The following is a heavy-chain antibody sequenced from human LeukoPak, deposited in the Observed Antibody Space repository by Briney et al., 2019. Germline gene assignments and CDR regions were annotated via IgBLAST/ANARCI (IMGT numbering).Heavy chain of an antibody. CDR1: GYTFTSYG. CDR2: ISAYNGNT. D-gene: IGHD2-21*02. CDR3: AITYCGGDCYSPGDWYFDL. V-gene: IGHV1-18*01. J-gene: IGHJ2*01. Sequence: VASVTVSCKASGYTFTSYGISWVRQAPGQGLEWMGWISAYNGNTNYAQKLQGRVTMTTDTSTSTAYMELRSLRSDDTAVYYCAITYCGGDCYSPGDWYFDLWGRGTLVTVSS.